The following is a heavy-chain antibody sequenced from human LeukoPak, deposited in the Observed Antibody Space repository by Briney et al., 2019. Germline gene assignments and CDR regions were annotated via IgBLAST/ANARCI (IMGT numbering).Heavy chain of an antibody. V-gene: IGHV4-34*01. J-gene: IGHJ5*02. CDR3: ARGPPVRGVIITKRWFDP. CDR2: INHSGST. Sequence: SENLSLTCAVYGGSFSGYYWSWIRQPPGKGLEWIGEINHSGSTNYNPSLKSRVTISVDTSKNQFSLKLSSVTAADTAVYYCARGPPVRGVIITKRWFDPWGQGTLVTVSS. D-gene: IGHD3-10*01. CDR1: GGSFSGYY.